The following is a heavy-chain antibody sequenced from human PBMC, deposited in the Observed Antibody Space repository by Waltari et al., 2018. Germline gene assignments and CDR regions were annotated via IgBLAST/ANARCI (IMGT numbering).Heavy chain of an antibody. CDR2: IKQDGSEK. Sequence: EVQLVESGGGLVQPGGSLSLSCAASGFTFSSYWMRWVRQAPGKGLEWVANIKQDGSEKYYVDSVKGRFTISRDNAKNSLYLQMNSLRAEDTAVYYCARDIAARPYYYGMDVWGQGTTVTVSS. CDR1: GFTFSSYW. CDR3: ARDIAARPYYYGMDV. D-gene: IGHD6-6*01. J-gene: IGHJ6*02. V-gene: IGHV3-7*01.